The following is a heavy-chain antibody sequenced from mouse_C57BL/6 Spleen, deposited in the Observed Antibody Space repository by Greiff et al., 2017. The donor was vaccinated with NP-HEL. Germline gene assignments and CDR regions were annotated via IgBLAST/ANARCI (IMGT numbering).Heavy chain of an antibody. D-gene: IGHD5-1*01. V-gene: IGHV5-6*01. J-gene: IGHJ2*01. CDR1: GFTFSSYG. CDR2: ISSGGSYT. Sequence: EVQVVESGGDLVKPGGSLKLSCAASGFTFSSYGMSWVRQTPDKRLEWVATISSGGSYTYYPDSVKGRFTISRDNAKNTLYLQMSSLKSEDTAMYYCARLGEYVGGYYFDYWGQGTTLTVSS. CDR3: ARLGEYVGGYYFDY.